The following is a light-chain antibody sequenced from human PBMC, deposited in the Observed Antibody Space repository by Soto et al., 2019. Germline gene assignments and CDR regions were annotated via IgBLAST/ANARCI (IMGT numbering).Light chain of an antibody. CDR3: QTWGAGTLV. CDR1: RGHSSYA. V-gene: IGLV4-69*01. CDR2: LNSDGSH. Sequence: QLVLTQSPSASASLGASVKLTCTLSRGHSSYAIAWHQQQPEKGPRYLMKLNSDGSHSKGDGIPDRFSGSSSGAERYLTISGLQSEDEADYYCQTWGAGTLVFGGGTKLTVL. J-gene: IGLJ2*01.